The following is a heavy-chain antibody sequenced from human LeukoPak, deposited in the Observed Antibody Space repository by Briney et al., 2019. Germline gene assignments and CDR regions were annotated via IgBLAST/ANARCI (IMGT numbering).Heavy chain of an antibody. CDR3: ARSRRDFWSGYSFDY. D-gene: IGHD3-3*01. V-gene: IGHV5-51*01. CDR2: IYPGDSDT. J-gene: IGHJ4*02. CDR1: GYSFTSYW. Sequence: GESLKISCKGSGYSFTSYWIGWVRQMPGKGLEWMGIIYPGDSDTRYSPSFQGQVTISADKSISTAYLQWSSLKASDTAMYYYARSRRDFWSGYSFDYWGQGALVTVSS.